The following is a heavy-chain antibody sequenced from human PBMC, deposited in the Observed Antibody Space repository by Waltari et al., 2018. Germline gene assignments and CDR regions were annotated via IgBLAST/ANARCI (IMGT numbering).Heavy chain of an antibody. J-gene: IGHJ6*02. CDR3: ARVEVMAVTTVWYYGMDV. V-gene: IGHV4-61*09. Sequence: QVQLQESGPGLVKPSQTLSLTCTVSGGSISSGSYYWSWIRQPAGKGLEWSGYIYTSGSTNYNPSLKSRVTISVDTSKNQFSLKLSSVTAADTAVYYCARVEVMAVTTVWYYGMDVWGQGTTVTVSS. CDR1: GGSISSGSYY. D-gene: IGHD4-17*01. CDR2: IYTSGST.